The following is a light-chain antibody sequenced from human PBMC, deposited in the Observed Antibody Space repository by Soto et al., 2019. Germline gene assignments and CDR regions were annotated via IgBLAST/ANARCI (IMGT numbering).Light chain of an antibody. CDR1: QSVSSN. Sequence: EIVMTQSPATLSVSPGERATLSCRASQSVSSNLAWYQQKPGQAPRLLIYGASTRATGIPARFSGSRSGTEFTLTISSMKSEDFDVYYRQQYNNWPRTFDPGTKVDIK. V-gene: IGKV3-15*01. CDR2: GAS. J-gene: IGKJ3*01. CDR3: QQYNNWPRT.